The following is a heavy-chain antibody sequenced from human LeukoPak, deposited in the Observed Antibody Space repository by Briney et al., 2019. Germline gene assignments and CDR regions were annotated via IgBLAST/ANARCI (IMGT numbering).Heavy chain of an antibody. V-gene: IGHV3-11*06. CDR1: GFTFSDHY. CDR3: ARGDILTGYFAFDY. Sequence: GGSLRLSCAASGFTFSDHYMSWIRQAPGKGLEWVSYISSSSTYTNYAASVKGRFTISRDNTKNSLYLQMNSLRAEDTAVYYCARGDILTGYFAFDYWGQGTLVTVSS. J-gene: IGHJ4*02. D-gene: IGHD3-9*01. CDR2: ISSSSTYT.